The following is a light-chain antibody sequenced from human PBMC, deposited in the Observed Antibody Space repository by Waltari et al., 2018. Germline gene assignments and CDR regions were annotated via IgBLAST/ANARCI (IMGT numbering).Light chain of an antibody. CDR1: TLRTYY. V-gene: IGLV3-19*01. CDR2: GKN. Sequence: SSDLTQDPDVSVALGQTVRITCKGDTLRTYYGNGCRHKPGQAPELVIYGKNNRPSGIPDRFSASSSENTASLIITGAQAEDEADYYCSSRELSGHVVFGGGTRLTVL. J-gene: IGLJ2*01. CDR3: SSRELSGHVV.